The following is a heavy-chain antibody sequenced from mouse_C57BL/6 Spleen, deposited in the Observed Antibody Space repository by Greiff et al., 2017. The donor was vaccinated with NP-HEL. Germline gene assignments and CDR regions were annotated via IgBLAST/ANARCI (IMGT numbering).Heavy chain of an antibody. CDR1: GYTFTEYT. CDR2: FYPGSGSI. CDR3: TSYDGYYGRFAY. J-gene: IGHJ3*01. Sequence: VKLVESGAELVKPGASVKLSCKASGYTFTEYTIHWVKQRSGQGLEWIGWFYPGSGSIKYNEKFKDKATLTADKSSSTAYMELRSLTSEDSAVYYCTSYDGYYGRFAYWGQGTLVTVSA. D-gene: IGHD2-3*01. V-gene: IGHV1-62-2*01.